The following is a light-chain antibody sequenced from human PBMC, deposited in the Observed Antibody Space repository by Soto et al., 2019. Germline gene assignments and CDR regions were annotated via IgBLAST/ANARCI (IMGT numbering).Light chain of an antibody. V-gene: IGKV1-5*01. J-gene: IGKJ2*01. Sequence: DIQMTQSPSTLSASLGGSVTITCRASQSISSWLAWYQQKPGKAPKLLIFDASSLEGGVPSRFSGSGSGTEFTLTISSLQPDDFATYYCQQYTNYPSFGQGTKVDIK. CDR3: QQYTNYPS. CDR2: DAS. CDR1: QSISSW.